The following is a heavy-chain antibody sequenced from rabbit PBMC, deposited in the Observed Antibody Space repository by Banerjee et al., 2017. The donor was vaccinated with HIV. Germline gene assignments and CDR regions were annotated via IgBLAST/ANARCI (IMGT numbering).Heavy chain of an antibody. Sequence: GSAYYASWAKGRITISRPSSTTVTLQMTSLTAADTATYFCARGARGYFNLWGQGTLVTVS. CDR3: ARGARGYFNL. CDR2: GSA. D-gene: IGHD3-1*01. J-gene: IGHJ4*01. V-gene: IGHV1S40*01.